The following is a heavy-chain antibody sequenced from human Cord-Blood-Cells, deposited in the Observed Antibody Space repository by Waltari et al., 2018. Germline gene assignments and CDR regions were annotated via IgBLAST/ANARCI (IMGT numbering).Heavy chain of an antibody. CDR1: GGSISSHY. CDR3: ARVLGFYSGSYYFDY. J-gene: IGHJ4*02. D-gene: IGHD1-26*01. Sequence: QVQLQESGPGLVKPSETLSLTCPVSGGSISSHYWSWIRQPPGKGLGWIGYIYYSGSTNYNPSLKSRVTISVDTSKNQFSLKLSSVTAADTAVYYCARVLGFYSGSYYFDYWGQGTLVTVSS. CDR2: IYYSGST. V-gene: IGHV4-59*11.